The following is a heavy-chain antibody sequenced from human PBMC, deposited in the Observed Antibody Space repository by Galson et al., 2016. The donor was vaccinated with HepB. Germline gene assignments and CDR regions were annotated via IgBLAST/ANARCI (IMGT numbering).Heavy chain of an antibody. CDR2: TYYRSKWYN. CDR1: GDSVSSNSAA. V-gene: IGHV6-1*01. Sequence: CAISGDSVSSNSAAWNWIRQSPSRGLEWLGRTYYRSKWYNEYAVSVKSRITINPATSKNQFSLQLNSVTPEDTAVYYCARDLREALAGTGYYYYGLDVWGQGTTVTVSS. D-gene: IGHD6-19*01. J-gene: IGHJ6*02. CDR3: ARDLREALAGTGYYYYGLDV.